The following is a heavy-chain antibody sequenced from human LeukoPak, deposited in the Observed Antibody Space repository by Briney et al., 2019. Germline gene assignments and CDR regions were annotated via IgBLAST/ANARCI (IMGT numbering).Heavy chain of an antibody. CDR2: ISRSGETT. D-gene: IGHD2-8*01. V-gene: IGHV3-23*01. J-gene: IGHJ4*02. CDR3: ARSSCPNNRCTYYLDY. Sequence: PGGPLRLSCAASGFTFSNFAMRWVRQAPGKGLEWVSAISRSGETTVYADSMRGRFTMSRDNSKNTLYLQMNSLGAEDTAVYYCARSSCPNNRCTYYLDYWGQGTLVTVSS. CDR1: GFTFSNFA.